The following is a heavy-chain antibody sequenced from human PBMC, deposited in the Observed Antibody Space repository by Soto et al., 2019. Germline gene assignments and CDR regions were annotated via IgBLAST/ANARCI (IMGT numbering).Heavy chain of an antibody. V-gene: IGHV4-61*01. CDR2: SYYNGDT. CDR1: GDSVTSTSYY. D-gene: IGHD3-3*01. CDR3: AREGGVLRLSNWFDS. Sequence: SETLSLTCTVSGDSVTSTSYYWSWVRQPPGKGLEWIGYSYYNGDTMYNPSLKSRVTISVDTSKNQFSLKLSSVTAADTAVYYCAREGGVLRLSNWFDSWGQGIQVTAPQ. J-gene: IGHJ5*01.